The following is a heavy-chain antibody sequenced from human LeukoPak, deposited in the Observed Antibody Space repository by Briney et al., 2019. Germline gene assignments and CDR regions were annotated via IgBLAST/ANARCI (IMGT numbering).Heavy chain of an antibody. CDR2: IYYSGST. J-gene: IGHJ3*02. CDR1: GGSISSYY. Sequence: PSETLSLTCTVSGGSISSYYWSWIRQPPGKGLEWIGYIYYSGSTNYNPSLKSRVTISVDTSKNQFSLKLSSVTAVDTAVYYCARGLTTVTTWGAFDIWGQGTMVTVSS. D-gene: IGHD4-17*01. CDR3: ARGLTTVTTWGAFDI. V-gene: IGHV4-59*01.